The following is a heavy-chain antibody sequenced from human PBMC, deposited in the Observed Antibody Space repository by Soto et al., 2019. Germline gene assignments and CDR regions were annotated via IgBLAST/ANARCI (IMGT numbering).Heavy chain of an antibody. J-gene: IGHJ4*02. CDR1: GFTFSTYS. Sequence: GGSLRLSCAASGFTFSTYSMHWVRQAPGKGLEWVSSISGSSMYISYADSVQGHFTISRDNAKSSLYLQMNSLRAEDTAVYYCTRSSDWWNSEFIDFWGQGTPVTVSS. CDR2: ISGSSMYI. D-gene: IGHD2-8*02. CDR3: TRSSDWWNSEFIDF. V-gene: IGHV3-21*01.